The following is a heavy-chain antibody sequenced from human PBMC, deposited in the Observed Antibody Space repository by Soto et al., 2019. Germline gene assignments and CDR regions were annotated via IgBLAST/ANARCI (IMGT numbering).Heavy chain of an antibody. Sequence: PGGSLRLSCAASGFTFSTYAIHWVRQAPGKGLAWVAVISHDGSIKYYADSVKGRVTMSRDNSKNTVYLQMNSLRAEDTAVYYCARDHPYSRSSGHYYGMDVWGQGTTVTVSS. CDR2: ISHDGSIK. J-gene: IGHJ6*02. CDR1: GFTFSTYA. CDR3: ARDHPYSRSSGHYYGMDV. D-gene: IGHD6-6*01. V-gene: IGHV3-30-3*01.